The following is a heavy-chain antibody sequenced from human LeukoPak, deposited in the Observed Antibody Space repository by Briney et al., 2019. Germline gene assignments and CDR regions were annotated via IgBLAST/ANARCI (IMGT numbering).Heavy chain of an antibody. J-gene: IGHJ4*02. V-gene: IGHV3-30-3*01. CDR1: GFTFSSYA. D-gene: IGHD6-19*01. CDR2: ISYDGSNK. CDR3: ARYSSN. Sequence: GGSLRLSCAASGFTFSSYAMHWVRQAPGKGLEWVAVISYDGSNKYYADSVKGRFTISRDNAKNTLYLQMNSLRVEDTAVYYCARYSSNWGQGTLVTVSS.